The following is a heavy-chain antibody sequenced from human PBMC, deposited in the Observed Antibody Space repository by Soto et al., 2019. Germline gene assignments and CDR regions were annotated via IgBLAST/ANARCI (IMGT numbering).Heavy chain of an antibody. Sequence: HPGGSLRLSCAASGVTFSSYAMHWVRQAPGKGLEWVAVISYDGSNKYYADSVKGRCTISRHNSKNTLYLQMNRLRAEDTAVYYCARDGPDTAIAPYYYYGMDVWDQGTTVTVSS. CDR3: ARDGPDTAIAPYYYYGMDV. D-gene: IGHD5-18*01. V-gene: IGHV3-30-3*01. CDR1: GVTFSSYA. J-gene: IGHJ6*02. CDR2: ISYDGSNK.